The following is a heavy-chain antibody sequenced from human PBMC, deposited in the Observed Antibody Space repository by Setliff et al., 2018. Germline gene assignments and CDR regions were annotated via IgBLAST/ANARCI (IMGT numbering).Heavy chain of an antibody. CDR1: GGSISSYY. V-gene: IGHV4-59*01. D-gene: IGHD3-16*02. CDR3: ASIALTEPSYYDYVWGSYRFFHYFDY. J-gene: IGHJ4*02. CDR2: IHYSGSP. Sequence: TSETLSLTCTVSGGSISSYYWNWIRQPPGKGLEWIGYIHYSGSPNYHPSLKSRVSTSVDTSQNQISLKLSSVTAADTAVYYCASIALTEPSYYDYVWGSYRFFHYFDYWGQGTLVTVSS.